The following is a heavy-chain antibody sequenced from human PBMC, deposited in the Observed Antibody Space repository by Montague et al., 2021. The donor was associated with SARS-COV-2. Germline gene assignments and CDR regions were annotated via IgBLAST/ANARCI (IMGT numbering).Heavy chain of an antibody. D-gene: IGHD2-15*01. Sequence: SETLSLTCTVSGGSISSYYWSWIRQPPGKGLEWIGYIYYSGSTNSNPSLKSRVTISVDTSKNQFSLKLSSVTAADKAVYYCARLEAGDCSGGSCYSSWFDPWGQGTLVTVSS. J-gene: IGHJ5*02. V-gene: IGHV4-59*08. CDR1: GGSISSYY. CDR3: ARLEAGDCSGGSCYSSWFDP. CDR2: IYYSGST.